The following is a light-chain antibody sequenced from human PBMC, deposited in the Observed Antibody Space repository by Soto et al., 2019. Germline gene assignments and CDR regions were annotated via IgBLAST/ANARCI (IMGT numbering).Light chain of an antibody. Sequence: DLQMTQSPSTLSASVGDRVTITCRASQSISSWLAWYQQKPGKAPKLLIYKASSLESVVPSRFSGSGSGTEFTLTISSLQPDDFATYYCQQYNSYPTFGHGTRLEIK. J-gene: IGKJ5*01. V-gene: IGKV1-5*03. CDR2: KAS. CDR1: QSISSW. CDR3: QQYNSYPT.